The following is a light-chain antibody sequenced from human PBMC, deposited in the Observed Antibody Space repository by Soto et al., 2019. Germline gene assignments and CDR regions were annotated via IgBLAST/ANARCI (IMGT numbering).Light chain of an antibody. CDR1: QSISTY. CDR3: QQSYSTPPGT. Sequence: DITMTQSPSPLSASVGDRVTITCRASQSISTYLNWYQQKPGKAPKLLIYATSSLQSGVPSRFSGSGSGTDFTLTISSLQPEDFATYYCQQSYSTPPGTFGQGTKVDIK. CDR2: ATS. J-gene: IGKJ1*01. V-gene: IGKV1-39*01.